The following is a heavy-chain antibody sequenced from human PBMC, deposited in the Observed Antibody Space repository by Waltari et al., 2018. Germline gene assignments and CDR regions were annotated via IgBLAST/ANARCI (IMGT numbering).Heavy chain of an antibody. CDR2: ISYDGSNK. V-gene: IGHV3-30*18. D-gene: IGHD3-22*01. CDR1: GFTFSSYG. CDR3: AKDGNYYESSGNRDAFDI. Sequence: QVQLVESGGGVVQPGRSLRLSCAASGFTFSSYGMHWVRQAPGKGLEWGAVISYDGSNKSYADAVKGRFTISRDNSKNTLYLQMNSLRAEDTAVYYCAKDGNYYESSGNRDAFDIWGQGTMVTVSS. J-gene: IGHJ3*02.